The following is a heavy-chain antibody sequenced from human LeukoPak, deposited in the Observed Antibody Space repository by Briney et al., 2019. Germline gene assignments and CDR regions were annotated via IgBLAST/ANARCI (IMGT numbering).Heavy chain of an antibody. CDR3: AKYGYSYGGNYYGLDV. Sequence: PGGSLRLSCAASGFTFSSYAMSWVRQAPGKGLEWVSAISGSGSSTYYADSVKGRFTISRDNSKNTLYLQMNSLRAEDTAVYYCAKYGYSYGGNYYGLDVWGQGTTVTVSS. CDR1: GFTFSSYA. D-gene: IGHD5-18*01. V-gene: IGHV3-23*01. CDR2: ISGSGSST. J-gene: IGHJ6*02.